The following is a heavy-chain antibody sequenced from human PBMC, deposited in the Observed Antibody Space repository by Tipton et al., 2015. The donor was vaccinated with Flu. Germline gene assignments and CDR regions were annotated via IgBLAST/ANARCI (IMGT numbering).Heavy chain of an antibody. V-gene: IGHV4-34*01. J-gene: IGHJ4*02. CDR3: ARGVQTLAAAGTLFDY. Sequence: TLSLTCAVYGGSFSGYYWSWIRQPPGKGLEWIGEINHSGSTNYNPSLKSRVTISVDTSKNQFSLKLSSVTAADTAVYYCARGVQTLAAAGTLFDYWGQGTLVTVSS. D-gene: IGHD6-13*01. CDR1: GGSFSGYY. CDR2: INHSGST.